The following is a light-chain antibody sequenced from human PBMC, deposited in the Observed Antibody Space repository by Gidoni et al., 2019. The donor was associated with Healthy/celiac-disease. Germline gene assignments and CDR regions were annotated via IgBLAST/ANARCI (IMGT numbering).Light chain of an antibody. J-gene: IGKJ4*01. Sequence: DIQMTQSPSSLSASVGDRVTITCRAIQSISSYLNWYQQKPGKAPKLLIYAASSLQSGVPSRFSGSGSGTDFHLTISSLQPEDFATYYCQQSYSTPLTFGGGTKVEIK. V-gene: IGKV1-39*01. CDR1: QSISSY. CDR2: AAS. CDR3: QQSYSTPLT.